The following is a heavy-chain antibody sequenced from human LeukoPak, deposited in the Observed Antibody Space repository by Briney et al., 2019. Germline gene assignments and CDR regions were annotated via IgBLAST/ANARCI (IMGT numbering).Heavy chain of an antibody. CDR2: ISWNSGSI. CDR3: AKADYISGWYYFDD. Sequence: GGSLRLSCAASGFTFGDYAMHWVRQAPGKGLERVSGISWNSGSIGYADSVKGRFTISRDNAKNSLYLQMNSLRFEDTALYYCAKADYISGWYYFDDWGQGTLVTVSS. V-gene: IGHV3-9*01. CDR1: GFTFGDYA. D-gene: IGHD6-13*01. J-gene: IGHJ4*02.